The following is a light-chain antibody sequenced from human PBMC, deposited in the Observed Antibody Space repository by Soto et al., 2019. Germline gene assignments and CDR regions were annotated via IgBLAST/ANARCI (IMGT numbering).Light chain of an antibody. Sequence: LVLTQSPGTLSLSPGDRATLSCRASQTVTNNYLAWYQQRPGQAPRLLIYGASSRATGIPDRFSGSGSGTYFTLTISRLEPEDFAVYYCQRYGSSTTFGQGPKVEVK. CDR2: GAS. J-gene: IGKJ1*01. CDR3: QRYGSSTT. CDR1: QTVTNNY. V-gene: IGKV3-20*01.